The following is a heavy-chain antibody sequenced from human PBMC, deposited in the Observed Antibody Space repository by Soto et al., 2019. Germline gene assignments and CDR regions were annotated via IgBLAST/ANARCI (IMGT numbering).Heavy chain of an antibody. CDR2: MNPNSGNT. Sequence: GASVKVSCKASGYTFTSYDINWVRQATRQGFEWMGWMNPNSGNTGYARKFQGRVTMTRDTSITTAYMELSSLTSEDTAVYYCARDPGGYSYGYTPPHFDYWGQGTLVTVSS. V-gene: IGHV1-8*01. J-gene: IGHJ4*02. CDR1: GYTFTSYD. D-gene: IGHD5-18*01. CDR3: ARDPGGYSYGYTPPHFDY.